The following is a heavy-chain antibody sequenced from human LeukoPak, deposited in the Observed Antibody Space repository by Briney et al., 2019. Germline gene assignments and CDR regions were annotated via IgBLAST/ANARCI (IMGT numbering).Heavy chain of an antibody. J-gene: IGHJ4*02. CDR3: ARDRVGFDY. D-gene: IGHD2-15*01. CDR1: GGSISSYY. Sequence: SETLSLTCTVSGGSISSYYWSWIRQPPGKGLEWIGYIYYSGSTNYNPSLKSRVTVSVDTSKNQFSLKLSSVTAADTAVYYCARDRVGFDYWGQGTLVTVSS. CDR2: IYYSGST. V-gene: IGHV4-59*01.